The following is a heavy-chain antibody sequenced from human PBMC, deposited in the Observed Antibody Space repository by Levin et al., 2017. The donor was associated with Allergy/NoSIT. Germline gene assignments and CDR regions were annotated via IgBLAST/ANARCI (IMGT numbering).Heavy chain of an antibody. CDR1: GFTFSSYS. CDR3: ARARSPETYYDFWSGSVAEGMDG. J-gene: IGHJ6*02. Sequence: GGSLRLSCAASGFTFSSYSMNWVRQAPGKGLEWVSYISSSSSTIYYADSVKGRFTISRDNAKNSLYLQMNSLRAEDTAVYYCARARSPETYYDFWSGSVAEGMDGWGQGTTVTVSS. V-gene: IGHV3-48*01. D-gene: IGHD3-3*01. CDR2: ISSSSSTI.